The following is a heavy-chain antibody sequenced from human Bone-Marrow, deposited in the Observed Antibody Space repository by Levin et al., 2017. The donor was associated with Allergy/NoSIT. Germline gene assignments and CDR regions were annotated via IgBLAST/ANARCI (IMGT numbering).Heavy chain of an antibody. CDR3: AKWDRGSWSGFGS. J-gene: IGHJ5*01. V-gene: IGHV3-74*03. CDR2: INTDGSII. D-gene: IGHD3-3*01. CDR1: GFTFSDYW. Sequence: GGSLRLSCAASGFTFSDYWIHWVRQAPGKGLVWVSRINTDGSIITYAESVKGRFTVSRDNAKNTAYLQMNSLRVEDTAIYYCAKWDRGSWSGFGSWGQGTLVTVSS.